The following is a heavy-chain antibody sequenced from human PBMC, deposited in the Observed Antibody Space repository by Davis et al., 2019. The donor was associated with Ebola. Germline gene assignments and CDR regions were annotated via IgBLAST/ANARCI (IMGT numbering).Heavy chain of an antibody. Sequence: GGSLRPSCAASGFTVSSNYMSWVRQAPGKGLEWVSVIYSGGSTYYADSVKGRFTISRDNSKNTLYLQMNSLRAEDTAVYYCARGRRYSYGYWGYWGQGTLVTVSS. J-gene: IGHJ4*02. V-gene: IGHV3-53*01. CDR2: IYSGGST. D-gene: IGHD5-18*01. CDR3: ARGRRYSYGYWGY. CDR1: GFTVSSNY.